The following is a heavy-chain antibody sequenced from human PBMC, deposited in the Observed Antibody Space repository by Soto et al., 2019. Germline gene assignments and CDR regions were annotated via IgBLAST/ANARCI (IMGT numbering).Heavy chain of an antibody. CDR2: IGTAGDP. Sequence: PWGSLRLSCAASGFTFSSYDMHWVRQATGKGLEWVSAIGTAGDPYYPGSVKGRFTISRENAKNSLYLQMNSLRAGDTAVYYCARARPYSSGWYYYGMDVWGKGPTVTVSS. CDR1: GFTFSSYD. D-gene: IGHD6-19*01. V-gene: IGHV3-13*05. CDR3: ARARPYSSGWYYYGMDV. J-gene: IGHJ6*04.